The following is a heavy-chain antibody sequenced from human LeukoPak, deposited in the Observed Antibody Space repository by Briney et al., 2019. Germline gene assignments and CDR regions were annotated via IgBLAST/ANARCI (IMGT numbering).Heavy chain of an antibody. D-gene: IGHD6-6*01. CDR1: GSTFSSYW. CDR2: ISSSSSTI. Sequence: GGSLRRSCAASGSTFSSYWMSWVRQAPGKGLEWVSYISSSSSTIYYADSVKGRFTISRDNAKNSLYLQMNSLRAEDTAVYYCARGLLNWEYSNTFDYWGQGTLVTVSS. V-gene: IGHV3-48*04. J-gene: IGHJ4*02. CDR3: ARGLLNWEYSNTFDY.